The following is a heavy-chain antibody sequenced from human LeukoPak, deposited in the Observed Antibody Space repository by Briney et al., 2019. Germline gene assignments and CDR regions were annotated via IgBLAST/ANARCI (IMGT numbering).Heavy chain of an antibody. CDR2: ITGSGGST. J-gene: IGHJ4*02. CDR3: AKRASALAGFQYFDS. CDR1: GFTFRSYD. D-gene: IGHD6-19*01. V-gene: IGHV3-23*01. Sequence: PGGSLRLSCAASGFTFRSYDMSWVRQAPGKGLEWVSGITGSGGSTYYADSVKGRFTISRDNSKNTLYLQMNILRAEDTAIYYCAKRASALAGFQYFDSWGQGTLVRVSS.